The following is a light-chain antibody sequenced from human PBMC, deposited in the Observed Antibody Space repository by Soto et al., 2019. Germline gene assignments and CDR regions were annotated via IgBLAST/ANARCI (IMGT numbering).Light chain of an antibody. CDR3: QQTYSTPPT. CDR1: QSISTY. Sequence: DIQMTQSPSSLSASVGDRVTITCRASQSISTYLNWYQQKAGLAPKLLIYAASSLQSGVPSRFSGSGSGTDFTITISSLQPEDFATYYCQQTYSTPPTFGQGTKVEIK. V-gene: IGKV1-39*01. J-gene: IGKJ1*01. CDR2: AAS.